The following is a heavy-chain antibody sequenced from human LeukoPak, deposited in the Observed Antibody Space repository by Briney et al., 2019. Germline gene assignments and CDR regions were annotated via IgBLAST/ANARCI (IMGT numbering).Heavy chain of an antibody. CDR3: ARHALAGATQSYFDY. V-gene: IGHV5-51*01. CDR2: IFPGDSDT. D-gene: IGHD1-26*01. CDR1: GYSFSNYW. J-gene: IGHJ4*02. Sequence: GESLKISCEGSGYSFSNYWIGWVRQMPGKGLEWIGIIFPGDSDTRYSPSFQGQVTISDDKSISTAYLQWSSLKASDTAMYYCARHALAGATQSYFDYWGQGTLVTVSS.